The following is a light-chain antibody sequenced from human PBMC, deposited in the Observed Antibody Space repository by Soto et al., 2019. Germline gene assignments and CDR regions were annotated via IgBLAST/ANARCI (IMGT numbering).Light chain of an antibody. V-gene: IGKV1-39*01. CDR3: QQSYSTHLT. CDR1: QSISSY. J-gene: IGKJ4*01. CDR2: AEY. Sequence: DIQMTQSPCSLSASVGDRVTITCQASQSISSYLNWYQQKPGKATKLLIYAEYSLQSGVTSRFSGSGSGTDFTLTIRSMQPEDFATYYCQQSYSTHLTFGGGNQVDI.